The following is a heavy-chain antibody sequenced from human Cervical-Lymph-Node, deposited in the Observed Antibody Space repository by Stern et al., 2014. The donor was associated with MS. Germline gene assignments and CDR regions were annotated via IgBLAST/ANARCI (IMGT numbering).Heavy chain of an antibody. CDR3: SSDVGNYYYDKDV. CDR1: GFTVSTNH. J-gene: IGHJ6*02. CDR2: IYSGGCT. Sequence: EVHLVESGGGLIQPGGSLRLSCAASGFTVSTNHVTWVRQAPGKGLECVSVIYSGGCTYYADSVKGRFTISRDNSKNTVYLQMNSLRVEDTAVYYCSSDVGNYYYDKDVWGQGTTVTVSS. V-gene: IGHV3-53*01.